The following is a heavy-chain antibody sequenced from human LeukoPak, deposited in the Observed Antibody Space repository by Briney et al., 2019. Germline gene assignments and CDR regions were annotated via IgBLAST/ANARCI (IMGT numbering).Heavy chain of an antibody. D-gene: IGHD1-1*01. J-gene: IGHJ5*02. CDR1: GGSISSGGYY. CDR3: ARDMWATGTGGWFDP. CDR2: IYHSGST. V-gene: IGHV4-30-2*01. Sequence: TLSLTCTVSGGSISSGGYYWSWIRQPPGKGLEWIGYIYHSGSTYYNPSLKSRVTISVDRSKNQFSLKLSSVTAADTAVYYCARDMWATGTGGWFDPWGQGTLVTVSS.